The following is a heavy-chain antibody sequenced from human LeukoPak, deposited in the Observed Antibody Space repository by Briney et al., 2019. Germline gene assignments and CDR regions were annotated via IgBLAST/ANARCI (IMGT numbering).Heavy chain of an antibody. J-gene: IGHJ4*02. Sequence: GGSLRLSCAASGFTFSGSAMHWVRQASGKGLEWVGRIRSKANSYATAYAALVKGRFTISRDDSKNTAYLQMNSLKTEDTAVYYCTRRADQFDYWGQGTLVTVS. CDR3: TRRADQFDY. CDR1: GFTFSGSA. D-gene: IGHD2-2*01. CDR2: IRSKANSYAT. V-gene: IGHV3-73*01.